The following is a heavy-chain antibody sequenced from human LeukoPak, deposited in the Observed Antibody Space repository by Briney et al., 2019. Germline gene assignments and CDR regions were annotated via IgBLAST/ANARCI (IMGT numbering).Heavy chain of an antibody. CDR3: AREGGSSSDSGGYYPYYFDY. V-gene: IGHV3-64*01. Sequence: PGGSLRLSCAASGFTFSSYAMHWVRQAPGKGLEYVSAISSNGGSTYYANSVKGRFTISRDNSKNTLYLQMGSLRAEDMAVYYCAREGGSSSDSGGYYPYYFDYWGQGTPVTVSS. CDR2: ISSNGGST. CDR1: GFTFSSYA. J-gene: IGHJ4*02. D-gene: IGHD3-22*01.